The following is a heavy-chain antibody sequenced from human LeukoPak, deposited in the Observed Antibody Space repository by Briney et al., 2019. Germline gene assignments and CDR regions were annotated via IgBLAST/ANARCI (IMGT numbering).Heavy chain of an antibody. Sequence: GGSLRLSCTASGFIFSNYWMTWVRQAPGKGLEWVAQINQDGSKEYYIDSVKARFSISRDNARNSLSLQMNSLGAEDTAVYYCVRDGGVSGYDLLDYWGRGTLVTVSS. CDR1: GFIFSNYW. D-gene: IGHD5-12*01. CDR3: VRDGGVSGYDLLDY. V-gene: IGHV3-7*01. CDR2: INQDGSKE. J-gene: IGHJ4*02.